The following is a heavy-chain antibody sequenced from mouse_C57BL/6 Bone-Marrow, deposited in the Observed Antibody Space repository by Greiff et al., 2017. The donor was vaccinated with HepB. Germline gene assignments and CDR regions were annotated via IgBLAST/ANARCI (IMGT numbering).Heavy chain of an antibody. V-gene: IGHV1-15*01. CDR2: IDPETGGT. CDR3: TREGWRDFDY. D-gene: IGHD3-3*01. CDR1: GYTFTDYE. Sequence: QVQLQQSGAELVRPGASVTLSCKASGYTFTDYEMHWVKQTPVHGLEWIGAIDPETGGTAYNQKFKGQAILTADKSSSTDYMELRSLTSEDSAVYYCTREGWRDFDYWGQGTTLTVSS. J-gene: IGHJ2*01.